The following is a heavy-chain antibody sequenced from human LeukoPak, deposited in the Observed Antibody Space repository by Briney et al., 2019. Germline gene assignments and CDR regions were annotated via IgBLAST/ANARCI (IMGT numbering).Heavy chain of an antibody. Sequence: ASVKVSCKASGYTFTGYYMHWVRQAPGQGLEWMGWINPNSGGTNYAQKFQGRVTMTRDTSISTAYMELSRLRSDDTAVYYCASLGSMITFREVITLLDYWGKGTLVTVSS. V-gene: IGHV1-2*02. CDR2: INPNSGGT. CDR1: GYTFTGYY. J-gene: IGHJ4*02. D-gene: IGHD3-16*01. CDR3: ASLGSMITFREVITLLDY.